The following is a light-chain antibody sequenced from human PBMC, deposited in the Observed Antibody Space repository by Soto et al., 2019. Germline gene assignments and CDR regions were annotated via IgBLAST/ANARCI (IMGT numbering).Light chain of an antibody. J-gene: IGKJ1*01. Sequence: DIQMTQSPSTLSASVGDRVTITCRASQSISSWLAWYQQKPGKAPKLLIYDASSLESGVPSRFSGSGSGTDFTLTISNLQPEDFATYYCQQSHSSPTFGQGTKVDIK. CDR3: QQSHSSPT. V-gene: IGKV1-5*01. CDR1: QSISSW. CDR2: DAS.